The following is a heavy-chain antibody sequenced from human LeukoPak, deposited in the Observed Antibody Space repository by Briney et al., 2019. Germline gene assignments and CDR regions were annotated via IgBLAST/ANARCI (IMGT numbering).Heavy chain of an antibody. V-gene: IGHV5-10-1*01. CDR1: GYSFTSYW. Sequence: GESVKISCKGSGYSFTSYWISWVRQMPGKGLEWMGRIDPSDSYTNYSPSFQGHVTISAAKPISTAYLQWSSLKASDTAMYYCAGHPEYYYGSSFDYWGQGTLVTVS. CDR2: IDPSDSYT. J-gene: IGHJ4*02. CDR3: AGHPEYYYGSSFDY. D-gene: IGHD3-22*01.